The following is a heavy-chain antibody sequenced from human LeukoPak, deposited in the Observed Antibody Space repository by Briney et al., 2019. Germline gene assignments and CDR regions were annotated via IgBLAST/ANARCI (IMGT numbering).Heavy chain of an antibody. D-gene: IGHD3-22*01. Sequence: PGGSLRLSCAASGFTFSSYGMHWVRQAPGKGLGWVALMRYDGSNKYYADSVKGRFTISRDNSTNTLYLQMNSLRAEDTAVYYCAGGDTSGYYYAGFEYWGQGTLVTVSS. J-gene: IGHJ4*02. CDR1: GFTFSSYG. V-gene: IGHV3-30*02. CDR2: MRYDGSNK. CDR3: AGGDTSGYYYAGFEY.